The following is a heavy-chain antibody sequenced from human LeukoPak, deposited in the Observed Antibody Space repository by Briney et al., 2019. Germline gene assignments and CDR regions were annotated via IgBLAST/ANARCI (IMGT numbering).Heavy chain of an antibody. CDR3: AKVVGCSSTSYYTDYYYYGMDV. CDR2: ISGSGGST. CDR1: GFTFSSYA. Sequence: PGGSLRLSCAASGFTFSSYAMSWVRQAPGKGLEWVSAISGSGGSTYYADSVKGRFTISRDNSKNTLYLQMNSLRAEDTAVYYCAKVVGCSSTSYYTDYYYYGMDVWGQGTTVTVSS. D-gene: IGHD2-2*02. J-gene: IGHJ6*02. V-gene: IGHV3-23*01.